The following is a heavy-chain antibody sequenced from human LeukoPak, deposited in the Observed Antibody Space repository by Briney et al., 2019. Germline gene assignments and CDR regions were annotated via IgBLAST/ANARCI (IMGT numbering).Heavy chain of an antibody. CDR2: ISGSGGRT. CDR1: GFTFSSYA. J-gene: IGHJ5*02. Sequence: AGGSLRLSCAASGFTFSSYAMSWVRQAPGKGLEWVSAISGSGGRTYYADSVKGRFTISRDNSKNTLYLQMNSLRAEDTAVCYCAKGPYYYDSSGYSRRWFDPWGQGILVTVSS. V-gene: IGHV3-23*01. D-gene: IGHD3-22*01. CDR3: AKGPYYYDSSGYSRRWFDP.